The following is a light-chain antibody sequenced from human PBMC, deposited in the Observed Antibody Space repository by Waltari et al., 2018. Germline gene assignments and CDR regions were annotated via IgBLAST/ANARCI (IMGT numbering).Light chain of an antibody. V-gene: IGKV2-30*01. Sequence: DVVMTQSPLSLPVTLGQPASISCRSSLSLVSSDGNTYFNWFQHRPGQSPRRLLYKVSNRDSGVQDRCSGSGSGTDCTLRISRVEAEDVGVYYCMQGTHWPWTFGPGTKVEIK. CDR3: MQGTHWPWT. J-gene: IGKJ1*01. CDR2: KVS. CDR1: LSLVSSDGNTY.